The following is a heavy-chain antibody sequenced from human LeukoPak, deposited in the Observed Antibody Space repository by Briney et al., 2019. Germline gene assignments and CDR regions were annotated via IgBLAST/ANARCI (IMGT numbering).Heavy chain of an antibody. J-gene: IGHJ4*02. CDR3: ARDSISPMSGTYSDY. Sequence: PGGSLRLSCAASGFTFSSYEMNWVRQAPGKGLEWVSYISSSGNTIYYADSVKGRFTISRDNAKNSLYLQMNSLRAEDTAVYYCARDSISPMSGTYSDYWGQGTLVTVSS. D-gene: IGHD1-26*01. V-gene: IGHV3-48*03. CDR1: GFTFSSYE. CDR2: ISSSGNTI.